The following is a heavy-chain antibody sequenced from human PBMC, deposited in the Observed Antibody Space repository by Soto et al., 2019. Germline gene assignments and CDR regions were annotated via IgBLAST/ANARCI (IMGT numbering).Heavy chain of an antibody. J-gene: IGHJ4*02. V-gene: IGHV3-21*01. CDR2: ISSSSSYI. CDR1: GFSFISYS. Sequence: GGSLRLSCAASGFSFISYSMNWVRQSPGEVLEWVSSISSSSSYIYYADSVKGRFTISRDNAKNSLYLQMNSLRAEDTAVYYCARDPTYDYVWGSYRFINGGHDYWGQGTLVTVSS. CDR3: ARDPTYDYVWGSYRFINGGHDY. D-gene: IGHD3-16*02.